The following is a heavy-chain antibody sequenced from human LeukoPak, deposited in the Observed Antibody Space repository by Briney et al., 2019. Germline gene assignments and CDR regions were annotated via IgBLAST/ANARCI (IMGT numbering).Heavy chain of an antibody. Sequence: SETLSLTCTVSGGSISSSSYYWGWIRQPPGKGLEWIGSIYYSGSTYYNPSLKSRVTISVDTSKNQFSLKLSSVTAADTAVYYCARDRLMVYATPNWFDPWGQGTLVTVSP. CDR3: ARDRLMVYATPNWFDP. CDR2: IYYSGST. CDR1: GGSISSSSYY. J-gene: IGHJ5*02. V-gene: IGHV4-39*07. D-gene: IGHD2-8*01.